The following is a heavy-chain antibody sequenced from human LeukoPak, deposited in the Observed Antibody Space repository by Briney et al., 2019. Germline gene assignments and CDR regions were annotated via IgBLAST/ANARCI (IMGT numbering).Heavy chain of an antibody. CDR3: ARDARGGEPKYYFDY. CDR2: ISYDGSNK. CDR1: GFTFSSYA. J-gene: IGHJ4*02. D-gene: IGHD1-14*01. Sequence: SGGSLRLSCAASGFTFSSYAMHWVRQAPGKGLEWVAVISYDGSNKYYADSVKGRFTISRDNSKNTLYLQMNSLRAEDTAVYYCARDARGGEPKYYFDYWGQGRMVSV. V-gene: IGHV3-30-3*01.